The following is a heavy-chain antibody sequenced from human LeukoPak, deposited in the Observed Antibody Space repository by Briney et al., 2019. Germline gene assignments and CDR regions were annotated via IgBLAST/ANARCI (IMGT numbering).Heavy chain of an antibody. CDR1: GFTFSSYG. V-gene: IGHV3-30*03. CDR3: APACSGGTCYLFDY. Sequence: GGSLRLSCAASGFTFSSYGMHWVRQAPGKGLEWVAAISDDGSNKYYADSVKGRFTISRDNSKNTLYLQMNSLRVEDTAVYYCAPACSGGTCYLFDYWGQGTLVTVSS. J-gene: IGHJ4*02. D-gene: IGHD2-15*01. CDR2: ISDDGSNK.